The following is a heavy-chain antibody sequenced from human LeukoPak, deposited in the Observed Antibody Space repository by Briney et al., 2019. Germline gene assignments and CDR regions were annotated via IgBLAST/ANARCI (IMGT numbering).Heavy chain of an antibody. CDR2: ISAYNGNT. D-gene: IGHD3-22*01. CDR3: AREWYYYDSSGYYYFGWFDP. J-gene: IGHJ5*02. V-gene: IGHV1-18*01. Sequence: AASVKVSCKASGYTFTSYGISWVRQAPGQGLEWMGWISAYNGNTNYAQKLQGRVTMTTDTSTSTAYMELRSLRSDDTAVYYCAREWYYYDSSGYYYFGWFDPWGQGTLVTVSS. CDR1: GYTFTSYG.